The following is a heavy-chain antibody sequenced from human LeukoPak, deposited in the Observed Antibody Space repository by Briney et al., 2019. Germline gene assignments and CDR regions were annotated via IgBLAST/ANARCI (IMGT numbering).Heavy chain of an antibody. V-gene: IGHV3-48*01. D-gene: IGHD1-7*01. CDR3: ARETGTHVNWFEP. J-gene: IGHJ5*02. Sequence: GGSLRLSCAASGFTFSSYSMNWARQAPGKGLEWVSFISISSRTIYYADCGKGRFTTSRDKAKNSLYLQMNSLRAEDTAVYYCARETGTHVNWFEPWGEGTLVTVSS. CDR2: ISISSRTI. CDR1: GFTFSSYS.